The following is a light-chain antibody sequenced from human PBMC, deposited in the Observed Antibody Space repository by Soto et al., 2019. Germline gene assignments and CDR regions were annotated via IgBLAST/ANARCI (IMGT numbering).Light chain of an antibody. CDR2: GAS. J-gene: IGKJ1*01. CDR3: QQYGSAPWT. V-gene: IGKV3-20*01. Sequence: EIVLTQSPGTLSLSHGERATLSCRASQSVGSSHLAWYQQKPGQAPRLLIYGASSRATGIPDRFSGSGSGTDFTLTISRLEPEDFAVYYCQQYGSAPWTFGQGTKVDIK. CDR1: QSVGSSH.